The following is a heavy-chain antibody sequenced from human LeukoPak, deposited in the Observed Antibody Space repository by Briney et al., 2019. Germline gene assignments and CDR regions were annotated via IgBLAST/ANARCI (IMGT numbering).Heavy chain of an antibody. CDR3: ARGDKHGLSWFDP. V-gene: IGHV4-34*01. J-gene: IGHJ5*02. CDR2: INHSGST. D-gene: IGHD3-10*01. Sequence: PSETLSRTCAVYGGSFSGYYWSWIRQPPGKGLEWIGEINHSGSTNYSPSLKSRVTISADTSKKQFSLKLRSVTAADTAVYYCARGDKHGLSWFDPWGQGTLSPSPQ. CDR1: GGSFSGYY.